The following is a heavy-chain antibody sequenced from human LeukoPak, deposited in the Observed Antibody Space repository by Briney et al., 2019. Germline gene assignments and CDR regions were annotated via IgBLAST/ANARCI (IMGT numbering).Heavy chain of an antibody. D-gene: IGHD6-13*01. CDR3: AKGRVDPYAGQQLVLGYFDY. Sequence: GGSLRLSCAASGFTFSSYGMSWVRQAPGKGLEWVSAISGSGGSTYYADSVKGRFTISRDNSKNTLYLQMNSLRAEDTAVYYCAKGRVDPYAGQQLVLGYFDYWGQGTLVTVSS. J-gene: IGHJ4*02. CDR2: ISGSGGST. V-gene: IGHV3-23*01. CDR1: GFTFSSYG.